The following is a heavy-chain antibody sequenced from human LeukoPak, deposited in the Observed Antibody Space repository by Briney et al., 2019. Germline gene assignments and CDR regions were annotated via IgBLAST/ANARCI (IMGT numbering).Heavy chain of an antibody. Sequence: SETLSLTCAVSDGSFSGYYWTWARQLPGRGLEWIGEINGSGGTNSNPSLKTPVTMSVDTSKNQFSLKLTSVTAADAAVYYCARRVTVIYYMDLWGKGTTVTVSS. D-gene: IGHD3-22*01. CDR2: INGSGGT. J-gene: IGHJ6*03. V-gene: IGHV4-34*01. CDR3: ARRVTVIYYMDL. CDR1: DGSFSGYY.